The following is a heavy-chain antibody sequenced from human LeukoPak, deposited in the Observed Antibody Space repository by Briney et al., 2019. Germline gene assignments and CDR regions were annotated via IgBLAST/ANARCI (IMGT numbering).Heavy chain of an antibody. V-gene: IGHV5-51*01. Sequence: GESLKISCKGSGYSFTNYWIGWVGQMPGKGLEWMGIIHPGDSDTRYSPSFQGQVTISADKSINTAYVQWSSLRASDTAMYYCVRRYSSGWYIDYWGQGTLVTVSS. J-gene: IGHJ4*02. CDR1: GYSFTNYW. CDR3: VRRYSSGWYIDY. D-gene: IGHD6-19*01. CDR2: IHPGDSDT.